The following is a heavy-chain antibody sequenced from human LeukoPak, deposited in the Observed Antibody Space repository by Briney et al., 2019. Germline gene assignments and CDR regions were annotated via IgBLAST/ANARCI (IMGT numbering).Heavy chain of an antibody. V-gene: IGHV3-30-3*01. D-gene: IGHD6-19*01. J-gene: IGHJ3*02. Sequence: GGSLRLSCAASGFTFSSYAMHWVRQAPGKGLAWVALISYDKSNKYYADSVKGRFTISRDNSKNTLFVQMNSLRTEDTAVYYCARSGVQWQWLLTYDAFDIWGQGTMVTVSS. CDR1: GFTFSSYA. CDR2: ISYDKSNK. CDR3: ARSGVQWQWLLTYDAFDI.